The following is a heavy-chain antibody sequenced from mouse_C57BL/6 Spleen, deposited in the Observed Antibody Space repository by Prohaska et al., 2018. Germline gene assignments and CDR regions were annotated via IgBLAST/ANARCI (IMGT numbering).Heavy chain of an antibody. D-gene: IGHD1-1*01. V-gene: IGHV1-26*01. CDR3: ARAGYYGSSSHWYFDV. J-gene: IGHJ1*03. Sequence: HGKSLEWIGDINPNNGGTSYNQKFKGKATLTVDKSSSTAYMELRSLTSEDSAVYYCARAGYYGSSSHWYFDVWGTGTTVTVSS. CDR2: INPNNGGT.